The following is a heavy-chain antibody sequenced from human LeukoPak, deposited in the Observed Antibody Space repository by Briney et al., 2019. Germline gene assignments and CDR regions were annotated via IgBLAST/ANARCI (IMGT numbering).Heavy chain of an antibody. CDR1: GFTFSSYS. J-gene: IGHJ4*02. V-gene: IGHV3-21*01. Sequence: PGGSLRLSCAASGFTFSSYSMNWVRQAPGKGLEWVSSISSSSYIYYADSVKSRFTISRDNAKNSLYLQMNTLRAEDTAVYYCARVGSSGSYNEDYWGQGTLVTVSS. CDR2: ISSSSYI. CDR3: ARVGSSGSYNEDY. D-gene: IGHD1-26*01.